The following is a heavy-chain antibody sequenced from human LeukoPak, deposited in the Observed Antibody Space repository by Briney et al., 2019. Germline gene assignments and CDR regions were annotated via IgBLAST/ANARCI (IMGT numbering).Heavy chain of an antibody. D-gene: IGHD6-13*01. CDR1: GFTFRNYV. J-gene: IGHJ5*02. CDR3: AKDKLAAAGTVWFDP. V-gene: IGHV3-30*18. Sequence: GGSLRLSCAASGFTFRNYVIHWVRQAPGKGLEWVAVTSSDLNVKLYADSVKGRFTISRDNSRSTLYLQMNSLRAEDTAVYYCAKDKLAAAGTVWFDPWGQGTLVTVSS. CDR2: TSSDLNVK.